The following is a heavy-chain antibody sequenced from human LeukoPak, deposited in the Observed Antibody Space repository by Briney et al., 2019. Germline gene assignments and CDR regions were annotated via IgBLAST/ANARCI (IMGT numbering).Heavy chain of an antibody. Sequence: SETLSLTCTVSGGSISSYYWSWIRQPPGKGLEWIGYIYYSGSTNYNPSLKSRVTISVDTSKNQFSLKLSSVTAADTAVYYCARLHYDSSGYYFDYWGQGTLVTVSS. CDR2: IYYSGST. D-gene: IGHD3-22*01. CDR3: ARLHYDSSGYYFDY. J-gene: IGHJ4*02. V-gene: IGHV4-59*08. CDR1: GGSISSYY.